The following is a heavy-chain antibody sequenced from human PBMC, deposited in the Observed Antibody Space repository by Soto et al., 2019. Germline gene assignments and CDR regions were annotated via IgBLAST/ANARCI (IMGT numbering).Heavy chain of an antibody. CDR3: VRDGVAPGLYFDY. V-gene: IGHV3-7*01. Sequence: GGSLRLSCAVSGFTFSSHWMCWARQAPGKGLEWVATINQGGSEKYYADSVRGRFTISRDNAKNSLYLQVNSLQAEDTAVYYWVRDGVAPGLYFDYWGQGTPVTVSS. CDR1: GFTFSSHW. CDR2: INQGGSEK. J-gene: IGHJ4*02. D-gene: IGHD2-15*01.